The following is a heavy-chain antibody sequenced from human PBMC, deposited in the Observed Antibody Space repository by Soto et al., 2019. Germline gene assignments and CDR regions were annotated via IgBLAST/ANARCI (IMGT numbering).Heavy chain of an antibody. CDR2: IYHSGST. CDR3: ARGYDSSGYYYHY. Sequence: SETLSLTCAVSGGSISSGGYSWSWIRQPPGKGLEWIGYIYHSGSTYYNPSLKSRVTISVDTSKNQFSLKLSSVTAADTAVYYCARGYDSSGYYYHYWGQGTLVTVSS. J-gene: IGHJ4*02. D-gene: IGHD3-22*01. V-gene: IGHV4-30-2*01. CDR1: GGSISSGGYS.